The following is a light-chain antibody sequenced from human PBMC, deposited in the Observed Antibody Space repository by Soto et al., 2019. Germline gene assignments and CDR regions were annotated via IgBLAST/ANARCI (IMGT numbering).Light chain of an antibody. J-gene: IGKJ5*01. V-gene: IGKV3-11*01. Sequence: EIVLTQSPGTLSLPPGERATLSCRASQSISIYLAWYQQKPGQAPRLLIYDVFNRATGIPARFSGSGSGTDFTLTISSLEPEDFAVYYCQQRSNWPPEITFGQGTRLEVK. CDR2: DVF. CDR1: QSISIY. CDR3: QQRSNWPPEIT.